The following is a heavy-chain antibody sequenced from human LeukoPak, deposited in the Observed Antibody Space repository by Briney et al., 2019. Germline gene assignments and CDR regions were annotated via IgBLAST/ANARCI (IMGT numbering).Heavy chain of an antibody. J-gene: IGHJ4*02. CDR1: EFTVSTNH. D-gene: IGHD3-10*01. Sequence: GGSLRLSCAASEFTVSTNHMSWVRQAPGRGLEWVSVLYSGGTTSYADSVKGRFTISSDNSKNTVYLQMNSLRVEDTAVYYCTRDRDSMVRGNYFDSWGQGTLVIVSS. CDR3: TRDRDSMVRGNYFDS. CDR2: LYSGGTT. V-gene: IGHV3-66*01.